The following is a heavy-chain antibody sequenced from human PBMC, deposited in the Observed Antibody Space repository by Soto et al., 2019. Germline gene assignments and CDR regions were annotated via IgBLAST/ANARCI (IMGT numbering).Heavy chain of an antibody. CDR1: GGSISSGDYY. Sequence: QVQLQESGPGLVKPSQTLSLTCTVSGGSISSGDYYWSWIRQPPGKGLEWIGYSYYSGSTYYNPSLKSQVTISVDTSKTQFSLKLSSVTAADTAVYYCARGVVWLGGGTLYYYGMDVWGQGTTVTVSS. CDR3: ARGVVWLGGGTLYYYGMDV. J-gene: IGHJ6*02. CDR2: SYYSGST. V-gene: IGHV4-30-4*01. D-gene: IGHD3-10*01.